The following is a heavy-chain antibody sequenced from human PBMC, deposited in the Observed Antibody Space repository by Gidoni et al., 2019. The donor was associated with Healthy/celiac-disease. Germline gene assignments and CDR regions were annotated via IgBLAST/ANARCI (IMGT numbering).Heavy chain of an antibody. Sequence: QITLKESGPTLAKPTQTLTLTCTFSGFALSTSGVGVGWIRPPPGKALEWLALIYWDDDKRDSPSLKSRLTITKDTSKNQVVLTMTNMDPVDTATYYCAHSPIYYDAQGYFDYWGQGTLVTVSS. CDR1: GFALSTSGVG. D-gene: IGHD3-22*01. J-gene: IGHJ4*02. CDR2: IYWDDDK. CDR3: AHSPIYYDAQGYFDY. V-gene: IGHV2-5*02.